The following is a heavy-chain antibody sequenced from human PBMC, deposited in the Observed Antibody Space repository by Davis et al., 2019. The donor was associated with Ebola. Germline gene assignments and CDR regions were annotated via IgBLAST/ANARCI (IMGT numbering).Heavy chain of an antibody. D-gene: IGHD1-1*01. V-gene: IGHV6-1*01. Sequence: PSETLSLTCAIPGEYVPSGSTAWNWIRQSPSRGIEWLGRTYYSSKWFNDYAVSVKSRITISADTSKNQFSLHVNSVTPEETAMYYCARGWQRTGMEVWGKGTPVTVSS. J-gene: IGHJ6*04. CDR1: GEYVPSGSTA. CDR3: ARGWQRTGMEV. CDR2: TYYSSKWFN.